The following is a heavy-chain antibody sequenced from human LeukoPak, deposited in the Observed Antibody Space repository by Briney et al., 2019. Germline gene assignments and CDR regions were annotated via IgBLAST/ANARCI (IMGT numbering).Heavy chain of an antibody. J-gene: IGHJ5*02. V-gene: IGHV4-30-2*01. CDR3: ARAPLVGGWFDP. CDR2: IYHSGST. CDR1: GGSISSGGYS. Sequence: SETLSLTCAVSGGSISSGGYSWSWIRQPPGKGPEWIGYIYHSGSTYYNPSLKSRVTISVDRSKNQFSLKLSSVTAADTAVYYCARAPLVGGWFDPWGQGTLVTVSS. D-gene: IGHD6-6*01.